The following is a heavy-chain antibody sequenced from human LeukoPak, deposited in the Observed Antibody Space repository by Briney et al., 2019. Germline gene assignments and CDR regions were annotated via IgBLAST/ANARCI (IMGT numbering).Heavy chain of an antibody. Sequence: GGSLRLSCAASGFTFSSNWMSWVRQVPGKGLEWVANIKQDGSEKYYVDSVKGRFTISRDNAKNSLYLQMNSLRAEDTAVYYCARGLGINGWASDMWGQGTMVTVSS. CDR3: ARGLGINGWASDM. D-gene: IGHD3-16*01. V-gene: IGHV3-7*05. CDR1: GFTFSSNW. J-gene: IGHJ3*02. CDR2: IKQDGSEK.